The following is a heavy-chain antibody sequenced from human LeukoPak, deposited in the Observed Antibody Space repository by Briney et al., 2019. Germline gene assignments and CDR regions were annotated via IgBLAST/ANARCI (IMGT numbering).Heavy chain of an antibody. V-gene: IGHV3-23*01. CDR3: AKDILSHCSSCPDF. Sequence: TGGSLRLSCAASGFSLGSYAMSWVRQAPGKGLEWVSGITGRGDSTNYADYVEGRFTISRDNSKSSLYLQMKSLRAEDTAVYYCAKDILSHCSSCPDFWGQGTLVIVSS. J-gene: IGHJ4*02. CDR1: GFSLGSYA. CDR2: ITGRGDST. D-gene: IGHD6-13*01.